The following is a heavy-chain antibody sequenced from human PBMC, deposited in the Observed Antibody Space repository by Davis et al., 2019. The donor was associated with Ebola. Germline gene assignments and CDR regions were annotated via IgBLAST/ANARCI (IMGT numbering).Heavy chain of an antibody. D-gene: IGHD5-24*01. Sequence: GESLKISCAASGFTFSNYWMNWVCQAPGKGPEWVAYIKPDGSDKYYVDSVKGRFTISRDNAKNSLYLQMNSLRAEDAAVYYCARDRGWLQHDYWGQGTLVIVSS. CDR3: ARDRGWLQHDY. CDR1: GFTFSNYW. V-gene: IGHV3-7*01. CDR2: IKPDGSDK. J-gene: IGHJ4*02.